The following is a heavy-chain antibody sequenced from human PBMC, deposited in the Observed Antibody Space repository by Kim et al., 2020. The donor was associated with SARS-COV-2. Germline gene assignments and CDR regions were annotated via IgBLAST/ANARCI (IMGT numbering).Heavy chain of an antibody. CDR1: GYTFTSYA. D-gene: IGHD5-18*01. CDR3: ARERGYSYGLDFDY. V-gene: IGHV1-3*01. J-gene: IGHJ4*02. Sequence: ASVKVSCKASGYTFTSYAMHWVRQAPGQRLEWMGWINAGNGNTKYSQKFQGRVTITRDTSASTAYMELSSLRSEDTAVYYCARERGYSYGLDFDYWGQGTLVTVSS. CDR2: INAGNGNT.